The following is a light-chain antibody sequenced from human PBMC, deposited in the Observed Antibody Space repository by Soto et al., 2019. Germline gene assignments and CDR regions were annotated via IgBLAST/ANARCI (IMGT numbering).Light chain of an antibody. V-gene: IGKV3-11*01. CDR3: QHRSNWRMYT. CDR1: QSVAGY. Sequence: ELVLTQSPATLSLSPGERATLSCRASQSVAGYLAWYQQQPGQGPKLLIYDSSTRATGTPARFRGSGSGTDFTLTISSLEPEDFAIYYCQHRSNWRMYTFGQGTKLEIK. CDR2: DSS. J-gene: IGKJ2*01.